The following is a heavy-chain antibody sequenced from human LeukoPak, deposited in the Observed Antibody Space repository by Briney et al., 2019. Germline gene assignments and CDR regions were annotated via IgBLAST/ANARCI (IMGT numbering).Heavy chain of an antibody. D-gene: IGHD4-4*01. CDR2: VDSDGST. V-gene: IGHV4-4*07. Sequence: SETLSLTCSVSGGSIDSYYWTWIRQPAGKGLEWIGRVDSDGSTNYNPSLESRVTVSVDTSKNQFSLKLSSVTAEDTAVYYCARGNYGYSILDYWGQGTLVTVSS. CDR1: GGSIDSYY. CDR3: ARGNYGYSILDY. J-gene: IGHJ4*02.